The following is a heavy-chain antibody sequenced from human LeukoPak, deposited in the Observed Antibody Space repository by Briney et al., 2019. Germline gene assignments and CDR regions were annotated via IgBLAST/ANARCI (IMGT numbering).Heavy chain of an antibody. CDR3: ARGLLCFWSGYSY. Sequence: AASVKVSCKASGYTFTGYYMHWVRQAPGQGLEWMGWINPNSGGTNYAQKFQGRVTMTRDTSISTAYMELSRLRSDDTAVYYCARGLLCFWSGYSYWGQGTLVTVSS. CDR2: INPNSGGT. J-gene: IGHJ4*02. CDR1: GYTFTGYY. V-gene: IGHV1-2*02. D-gene: IGHD3-3*01.